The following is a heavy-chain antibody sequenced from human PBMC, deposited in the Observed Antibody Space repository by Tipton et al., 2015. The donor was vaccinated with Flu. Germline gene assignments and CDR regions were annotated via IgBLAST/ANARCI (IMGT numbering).Heavy chain of an antibody. Sequence: TLSLTCSVSGGSMRSTSYYWGWIRQPPGKGLEWIGNINYSGTTYYNPSLRSRVVISVDTSKNHLSLKLTSVTVADTAIYYCARLSFYDVDLKNFSFEAWGQGTLVTVSS. V-gene: IGHV4-39*02. CDR2: INYSGTT. J-gene: IGHJ5*02. CDR3: ARLSFYDVDLKNFSFEA. D-gene: IGHD3-10*02. CDR1: GGSMRSTSYY.